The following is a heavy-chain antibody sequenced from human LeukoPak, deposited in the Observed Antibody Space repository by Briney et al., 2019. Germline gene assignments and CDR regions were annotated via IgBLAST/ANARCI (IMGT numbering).Heavy chain of an antibody. CDR2: ISSSSSYI. V-gene: IGHV3-21*01. Sequence: GGSLRLSCAASGFTFSSYSKNWVRQAPGKGLEWVSSISSSSSYIYYADSVKGRFTISRDNAKNSLYLQMNSLRAEDTAVYYCARPTTGFLYSGSYLYWGQGTLVTVSS. J-gene: IGHJ4*02. CDR3: ARPTTGFLYSGSYLY. D-gene: IGHD1-26*01. CDR1: GFTFSSYS.